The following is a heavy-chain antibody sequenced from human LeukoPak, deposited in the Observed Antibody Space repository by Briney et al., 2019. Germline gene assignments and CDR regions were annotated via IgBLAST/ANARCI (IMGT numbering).Heavy chain of an antibody. D-gene: IGHD6-13*01. CDR1: GFTFSSYA. J-gene: IGHJ4*02. Sequence: GGSLRLSCAASGFTFSSYAMSWVRQAPARGLEWVSSLRGDGETFYADSVRGRFTISRDNSKNTLYLQMNSLRAEDTAVYYCAKDFSYSSSWHDYWGQGTLVTVSS. CDR2: LRGDGET. V-gene: IGHV3-23*01. CDR3: AKDFSYSSSWHDY.